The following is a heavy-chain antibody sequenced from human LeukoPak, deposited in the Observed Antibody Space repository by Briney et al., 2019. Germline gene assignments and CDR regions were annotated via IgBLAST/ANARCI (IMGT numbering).Heavy chain of an antibody. Sequence: GESLKISFKGSGYRFTSYWIGWVRPMPGKGLGWMGIIYPDDSDTRYSPSFEGQVIISVDKSISTAYLQWSSLKASDTATYYCARHGHCTNGVCYSNYYYYMDVWGKGTTVTVSS. V-gene: IGHV5-51*01. CDR3: ARHGHCTNGVCYSNYYYYMDV. D-gene: IGHD2-8*01. CDR1: GYRFTSYW. CDR2: IYPDDSDT. J-gene: IGHJ6*03.